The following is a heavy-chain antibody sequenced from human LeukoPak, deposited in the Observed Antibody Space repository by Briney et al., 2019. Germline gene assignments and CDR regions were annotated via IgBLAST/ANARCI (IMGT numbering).Heavy chain of an antibody. Sequence: PSETLSLTCAVYGGSFSGXYWXWIRQPPGXXXXXXXXXXHSGSTNDHPSLKSRXXISVDTSKNQFSLKLSSVTAADTAIYYCARGLRTLIAARPSAFDIWGQGTMVTVSS. CDR1: GGSFSGXY. D-gene: IGHD6-6*01. J-gene: IGHJ3*02. V-gene: IGHV4-34*01. CDR3: ARGLRTLIAARPSAFDI. CDR2: XXHSGST.